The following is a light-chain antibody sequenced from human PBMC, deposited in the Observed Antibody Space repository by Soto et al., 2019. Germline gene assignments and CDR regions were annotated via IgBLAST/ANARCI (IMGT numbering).Light chain of an antibody. Sequence: EIVMTQSPATLSVSPGERATLSCRANQSVSSNLAWYQQKPGQAPRLLIYGTSIRATGIPARFSGSGSGAAFTLTINSLQSDDSAVYYCQQYNDSYTFGQGTKLEIK. J-gene: IGKJ2*01. CDR3: QQYNDSYT. CDR2: GTS. V-gene: IGKV3D-15*01. CDR1: QSVSSN.